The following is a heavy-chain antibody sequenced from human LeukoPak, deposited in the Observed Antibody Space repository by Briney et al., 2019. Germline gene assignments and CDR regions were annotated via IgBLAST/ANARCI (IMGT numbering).Heavy chain of an antibody. J-gene: IGHJ4*02. CDR3: ARGYGGNFPDFDY. V-gene: IGHV3-30*04. CDR2: ISYDGSDK. D-gene: IGHD4-23*01. CDR1: GFTFSSYA. Sequence: GGSLRLSCAASGFTFSSYAMHWVRQAPGKGLEWVAVISYDGSDKYYVDSVKGRFTIPRDNSKNTLYLQMNSLRAEDTAVYYCARGYGGNFPDFDYWGQGTLVTVSS.